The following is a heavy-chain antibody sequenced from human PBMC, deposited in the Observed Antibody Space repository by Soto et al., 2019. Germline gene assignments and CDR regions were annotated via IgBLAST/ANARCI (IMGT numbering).Heavy chain of an antibody. J-gene: IGHJ4*02. CDR1: GGTFSSYA. V-gene: IGHV1-69*13. Sequence: ASVKVSCKASGGTFSSYAISWVRQAPGQGLEWMGGIIPIFGTANYAQKFQGRVTITADESTSTAYMELSSLRSEDTAVYYCARESRYCSGGSCYFLPVDYWGQGTLVTVSS. D-gene: IGHD2-15*01. CDR2: IIPIFGTA. CDR3: ARESRYCSGGSCYFLPVDY.